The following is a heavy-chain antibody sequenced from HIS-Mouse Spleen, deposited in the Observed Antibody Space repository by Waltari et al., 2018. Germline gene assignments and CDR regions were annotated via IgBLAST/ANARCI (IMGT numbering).Heavy chain of an antibody. Sequence: EVQLVESGGGLVKPGGSLRLSCAASGFTFSSYSMNGVRQAPGEGLEWVSSISSSSSYIYYADSVKGRFTISRDNAKNSLYLQMNSLRAEDTAVYYCARAQPSHYYGSGSYFDYWGQGTLVTVSS. J-gene: IGHJ4*02. CDR2: ISSSSSYI. V-gene: IGHV3-21*01. CDR3: ARAQPSHYYGSGSYFDY. CDR1: GFTFSSYS. D-gene: IGHD3-10*01.